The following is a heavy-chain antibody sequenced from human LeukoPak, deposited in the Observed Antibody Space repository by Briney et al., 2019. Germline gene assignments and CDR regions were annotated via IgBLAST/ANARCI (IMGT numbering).Heavy chain of an antibody. Sequence: SQTLSLTCTVSGGSISSGDYYWSWIRQPPGKGLEWIGYIYYSGSTYYNPSLKSRVTISVDTSKNQFSLKLSSVTAADTAVYYCARDVNYCSSTSCSLGMDVWGQGTTVIVSS. V-gene: IGHV4-30-4*01. CDR1: GGSISSGDYY. CDR2: IYYSGST. D-gene: IGHD2-2*01. CDR3: ARDVNYCSSTSCSLGMDV. J-gene: IGHJ6*02.